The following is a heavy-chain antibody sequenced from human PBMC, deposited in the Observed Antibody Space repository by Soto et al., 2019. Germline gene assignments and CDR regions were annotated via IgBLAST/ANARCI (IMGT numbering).Heavy chain of an antibody. Sequence: ASVKVSCKASGYTFTGYYMHWVRQAPGQGLEWMGWINPNRGGTNYAQKFQGWVTMTRDTSISAAYMEMSRLRSDDTDVYSCARGYSGYDYAVDIWGQGTMVTVSS. CDR2: INPNRGGT. CDR1: GYTFTGYY. CDR3: ARGYSGYDYAVDI. D-gene: IGHD5-12*01. V-gene: IGHV1-2*04. J-gene: IGHJ3*02.